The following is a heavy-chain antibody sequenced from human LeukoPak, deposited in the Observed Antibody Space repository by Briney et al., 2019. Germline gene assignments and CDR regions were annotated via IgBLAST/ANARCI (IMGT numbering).Heavy chain of an antibody. CDR1: AIIFSSYG. Sequence: PGGSLRLSCAASAIIFSSYGMHWVRQAPGKGLEWVVFIHYDGNNKYYADSVKGRFTISRDNSKNTLYLQMNSLRAEDTAVYYCANHLACGSTSCPPFDDWGQGTLVTVSS. J-gene: IGHJ4*02. V-gene: IGHV3-30*02. D-gene: IGHD2-2*01. CDR3: ANHLACGSTSCPPFDD. CDR2: IHYDGNNK.